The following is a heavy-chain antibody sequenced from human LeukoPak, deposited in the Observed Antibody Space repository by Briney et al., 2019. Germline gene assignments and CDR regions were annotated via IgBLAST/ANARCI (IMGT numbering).Heavy chain of an antibody. CDR3: ARLYYDFWSGYDKGFDY. D-gene: IGHD3-3*01. V-gene: IGHV1-2*02. J-gene: IGHJ4*02. CDR1: GYTFTGYY. CDR2: INPNRGGT. Sequence: ASVKVSCKASGYTFTGYYMHWVRQAPGQGREWMVWINPNRGGTNYAQKFQGRVTITRDTSISTAYIELSRLRSDDTAVYYCARLYYDFWSGYDKGFDYWGQGTLVTVSS.